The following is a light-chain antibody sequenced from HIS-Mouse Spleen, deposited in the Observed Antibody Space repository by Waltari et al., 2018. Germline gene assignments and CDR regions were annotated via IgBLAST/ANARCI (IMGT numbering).Light chain of an antibody. CDR1: ALPTKY. CDR3: YSTDSSGNHRV. CDR2: EDS. V-gene: IGLV3-10*01. Sequence: SYELTQPPPVSVSPGQTARITCPGDALPTKYAYWYQQKTGQAPWLVIYEDSKRPSGIPERFSGSSSGTMATLTISGAQVEDEADYYCYSTDSSGNHRVFGGGTKLTVL. J-gene: IGLJ2*01.